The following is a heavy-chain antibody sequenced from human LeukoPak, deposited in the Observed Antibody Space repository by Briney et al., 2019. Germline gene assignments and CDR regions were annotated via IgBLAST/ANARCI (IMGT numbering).Heavy chain of an antibody. Sequence: SVKVSFKSSGGTFSSYTISWVRQAPGQGLEWMGRIIPILGIANYAQKFQGRVTITADKSTSTAYMELSSLRSEDTAVYYCARATVTTTQYFDYWGQGTLVTVSS. CDR2: IIPILGIA. V-gene: IGHV1-69*02. CDR1: GGTFSSYT. CDR3: ARATVTTTQYFDY. D-gene: IGHD4-17*01. J-gene: IGHJ4*02.